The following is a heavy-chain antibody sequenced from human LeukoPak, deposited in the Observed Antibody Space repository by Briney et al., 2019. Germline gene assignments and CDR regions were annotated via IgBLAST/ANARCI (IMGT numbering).Heavy chain of an antibody. D-gene: IGHD6-13*01. Sequence: SETLSLTCAVYGGSFSGYYWSWIRQPPGKGLEWIGEINHSGSTNYNPSLKSRVTISVDTSKYQFSLKLSSVTAADTAVYYCARGRYSSSWYRDWGQGTLVTVSS. J-gene: IGHJ4*02. CDR3: ARGRYSSSWYRD. CDR2: INHSGST. V-gene: IGHV4-34*01. CDR1: GGSFSGYY.